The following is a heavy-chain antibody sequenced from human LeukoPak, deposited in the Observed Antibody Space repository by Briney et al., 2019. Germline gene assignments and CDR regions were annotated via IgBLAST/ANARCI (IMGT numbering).Heavy chain of an antibody. CDR3: ARGESTSSPNY. D-gene: IGHD3-16*02. CDR2: ISPNSGGGS. CDR1: GYTFSGYY. V-gene: IGHV1-2*02. J-gene: IGHJ4*02. Sequence: ASVKVSCKASGYTFSGYYMHWVRRAPGQGLEWVGWISPNSGGGSNSAQKFQGRVTLTRDTSISTAYMELSSLTSDDTAVYYCARGESTSSPNYWGQGTLVTVSS.